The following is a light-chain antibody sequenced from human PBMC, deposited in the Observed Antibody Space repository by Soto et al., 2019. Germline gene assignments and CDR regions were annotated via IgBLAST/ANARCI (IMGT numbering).Light chain of an antibody. J-gene: IGLJ1*01. CDR1: SSDIGRYNF. Sequence: QSVLTQPASMSGSPGQSITISCTGTSSDIGRYNFVSWYQHHPGKAPKLITYEATKRPSGVSYRFSGSKSGNTASLTISGLQAEDEADYYCTSYTITSPYVFGTGTKVTVL. CDR2: EAT. CDR3: TSYTITSPYV. V-gene: IGLV2-14*01.